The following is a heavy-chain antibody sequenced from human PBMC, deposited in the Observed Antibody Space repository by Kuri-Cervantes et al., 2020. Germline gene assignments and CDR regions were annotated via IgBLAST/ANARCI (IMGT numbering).Heavy chain of an antibody. D-gene: IGHD3-3*01. J-gene: IGHJ6*03. Sequence: SETLSLTCTVSGGSISSSSYCWGWIRQPPGKGLEWIGSIYYSGSTYYNPSLKSRVTISVDTSKNQFSLKLSSVTAADTAVYYCARDGGLRFLEWSQSVDYYMDVWGKGTTVTVSS. CDR2: IYYSGST. CDR1: GGSISSSSYC. CDR3: ARDGGLRFLEWSQSVDYYMDV. V-gene: IGHV4-39*07.